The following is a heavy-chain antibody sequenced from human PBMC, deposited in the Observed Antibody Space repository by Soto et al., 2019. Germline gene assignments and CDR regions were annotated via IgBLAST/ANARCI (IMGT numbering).Heavy chain of an antibody. Sequence: VQLVESGGGLVQPGGSLRLSCGASGFTFSSYWMSWVRQAPGKGLEWVANIKQDGDEKYYVDSVKGRFTISRDNAKNSLDLQMNSLRAEDTAVYYCARVYCSDASCYSPDDAFDFWGQRTMVSVSS. CDR1: GFTFSSYW. CDR2: IKQDGDEK. CDR3: ARVYCSDASCYSPDDAFDF. D-gene: IGHD2-15*01. V-gene: IGHV3-7*01. J-gene: IGHJ3*01.